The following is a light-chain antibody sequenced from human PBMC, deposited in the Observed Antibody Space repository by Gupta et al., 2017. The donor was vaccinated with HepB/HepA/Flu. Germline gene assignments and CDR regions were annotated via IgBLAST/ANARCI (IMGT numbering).Light chain of an antibody. Sequence: EIVLTQSAGTLSLSPGERATLSCRASQSVSSSYLAWYQQKPGQAPRLLIYGASSRATGIPDRFSGSGSGTDFTLTISRLEPEDFAVYYCQQYGSEPPMYTFGQGTKMEIK. V-gene: IGKV3-20*01. CDR2: GAS. J-gene: IGKJ2*01. CDR1: QSVSSSY. CDR3: QQYGSEPPMYT.